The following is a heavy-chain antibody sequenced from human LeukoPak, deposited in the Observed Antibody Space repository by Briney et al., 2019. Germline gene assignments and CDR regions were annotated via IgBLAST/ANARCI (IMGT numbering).Heavy chain of an antibody. CDR3: ATENAYYDFWSGYYRHLNWFDP. Sequence: PGGSLRLSCAASGFTFSSYWMSWVRQAPGKGLEWVANIKQDGSEKYYVDSVKGRFTISRDNAKNSLYLQMNSLRAEDTAVYYCATENAYYDFWSGYYRHLNWFDPWGQGTLVTVSS. CDR1: GFTFSSYW. J-gene: IGHJ5*02. D-gene: IGHD3-3*01. V-gene: IGHV3-7*01. CDR2: IKQDGSEK.